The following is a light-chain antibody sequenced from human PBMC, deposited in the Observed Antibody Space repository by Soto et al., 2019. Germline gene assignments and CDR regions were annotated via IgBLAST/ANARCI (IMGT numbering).Light chain of an antibody. V-gene: IGKV4-1*01. CDR1: QSVLYSSNNKNY. J-gene: IGKJ1*01. CDR3: QQYYSTPWT. Sequence: DIVMTQSPDSLAVSLGERATINCKSSQSVLYSSNNKNYLAWYQQKSGQPPKLLIYWAFTRESGVPDRFSGSGSGTDFTLTISSLQAEDVAVYYCQQYYSTPWTFGQGTKVEIK. CDR2: WAF.